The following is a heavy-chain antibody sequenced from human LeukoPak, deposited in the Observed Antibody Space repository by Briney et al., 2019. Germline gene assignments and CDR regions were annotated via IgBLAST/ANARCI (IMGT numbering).Heavy chain of an antibody. CDR1: GYTFTSYD. CDR3: AEVSLMYDILTGFGVDLGMDV. Sequence: GASVKVSCKASGYTFTSYDINWVRQATGQGLEWMGWMNPNSGNTGYAQKFQGRVTMTRNTSISTAYMELSSLRSEDTAVYYCAEVSLMYDILTGFGVDLGMDVWGQGTTVTVSS. D-gene: IGHD3-9*01. CDR2: MNPNSGNT. J-gene: IGHJ6*02. V-gene: IGHV1-8*01.